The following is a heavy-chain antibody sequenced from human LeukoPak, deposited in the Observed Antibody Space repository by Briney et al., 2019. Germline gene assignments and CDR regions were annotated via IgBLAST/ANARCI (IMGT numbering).Heavy chain of an antibody. CDR3: AKDGGRAAAGTVDS. Sequence: GGSLRLSSAASGFTFSNYAMHWVRQAPGKGLEWVAVVSSDGNSKYYADSMKGRFTISRDNSKNTLYLQINSLRADDTAVFYCAKDGGRAAAGTVDSWGQGALVTVSS. V-gene: IGHV3-30*18. CDR2: VSSDGNSK. D-gene: IGHD6-13*01. J-gene: IGHJ4*02. CDR1: GFTFSNYA.